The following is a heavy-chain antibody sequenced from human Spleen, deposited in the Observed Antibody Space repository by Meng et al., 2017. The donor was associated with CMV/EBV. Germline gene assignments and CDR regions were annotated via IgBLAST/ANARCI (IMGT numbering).Heavy chain of an antibody. D-gene: IGHD4-23*01. CDR1: GYTFTNYG. J-gene: IGHJ6*02. Sequence: ASVKVSCKASGYTFTNYGISWVRQAPGQGLEWMGWINIDSGKTNYAQKVQGRVTMTTDTSTSTAYMELRSLRSDDTAVYYCARDATRWSGPFGNHYYYGLEVWGQGTTVTVSS. CDR3: ARDATRWSGPFGNHYYYGLEV. V-gene: IGHV1-18*01. CDR2: INIDSGKT.